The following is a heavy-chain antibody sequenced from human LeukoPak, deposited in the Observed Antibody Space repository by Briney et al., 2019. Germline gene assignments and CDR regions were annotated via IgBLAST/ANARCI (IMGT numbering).Heavy chain of an antibody. D-gene: IGHD3-22*01. CDR1: GFTFSSYS. J-gene: IGHJ4*02. CDR2: ISSSSSYI. CDR3: PRDERYYYDSSGYYYSLEPHAY. Sequence: PGGSLRLSCAASGFTFSSYSMNWVRPAPGRGLEWVSSISSSSSYIYYADSLKGGFTLSSDKAKNSLYLQINRLSAKGTDVYYLPRDERYYYDSSGYYYSLEPHAYWGQGTLVTVPS. V-gene: IGHV3-21*04.